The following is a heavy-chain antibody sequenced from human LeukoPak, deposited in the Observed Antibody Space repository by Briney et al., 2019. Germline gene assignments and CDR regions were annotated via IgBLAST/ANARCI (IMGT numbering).Heavy chain of an antibody. J-gene: IGHJ5*02. CDR1: GGSISSSSYY. V-gene: IGHV4-39*07. D-gene: IGHD3-3*01. Sequence: SETLSLTCTVSGGSISSSSYYWGWIRQPPGKGLEWIGSIYYSGSTYYNPSLKSRVTISVDTSKNQFSLKMSSVTAADTAVYYCARVFSYPLRAPFDPWGQGTLVTVSS. CDR3: ARVFSYPLRAPFDP. CDR2: IYYSGST.